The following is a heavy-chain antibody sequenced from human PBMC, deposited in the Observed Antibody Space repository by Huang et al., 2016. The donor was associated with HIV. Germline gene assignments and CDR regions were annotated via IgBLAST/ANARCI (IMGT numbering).Heavy chain of an antibody. V-gene: IGHV5-51*03. CDR1: GYSFTSNW. CDR2: ILPSDPDT. Sequence: EVQLVQSGAEVKKPGESLKISCKGSGYSFTSNWIGWVRQMPGKGLELMGMILPSDPDTRYSPSFQGQVTISADKSITTAYLQWSSLKASDTAMYYCTRLSSDGKNYFDPWGQGSLVTVSS. CDR3: TRLSSDGKNYFDP. D-gene: IGHD1-7*01. J-gene: IGHJ5*02.